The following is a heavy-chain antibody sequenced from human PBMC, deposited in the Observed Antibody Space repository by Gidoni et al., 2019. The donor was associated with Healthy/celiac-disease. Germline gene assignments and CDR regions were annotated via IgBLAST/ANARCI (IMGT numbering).Heavy chain of an antibody. Sequence: EVQLVESGGGLVKPGGSLRLPCAASGFTSSSYSMNWVRQAPGKGLEWVSSISSSSSYIYYADSVKGRFTISRDNAKNSLYLQMNSLRAEDTAVYYCARDISTLGSTPYYFDYWGQGTLVTVSS. V-gene: IGHV3-21*01. J-gene: IGHJ4*02. CDR3: ARDISTLGSTPYYFDY. D-gene: IGHD7-27*01. CDR2: ISSSSSYI. CDR1: GFTSSSYS.